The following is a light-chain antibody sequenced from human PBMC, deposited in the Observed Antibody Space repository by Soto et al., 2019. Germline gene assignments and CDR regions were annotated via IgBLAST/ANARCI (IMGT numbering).Light chain of an antibody. Sequence: EIVLTQSPATLSVSPGERVTLSCRASQNLHSFLNWYQQRPGQAPRPLIYDGSKRAAGVPDIISGDGSGTDYTLTISSLEPEDFAVYYCQQRTRWPMTFGLGTRLEIK. V-gene: IGKV3-11*01. CDR1: QNLHSF. J-gene: IGKJ5*01. CDR3: QQRTRWPMT. CDR2: DGS.